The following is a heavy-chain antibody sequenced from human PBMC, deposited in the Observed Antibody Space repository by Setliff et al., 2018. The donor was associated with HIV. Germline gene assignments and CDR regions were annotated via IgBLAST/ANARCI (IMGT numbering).Heavy chain of an antibody. J-gene: IGHJ6*03. CDR1: GGSFSDYY. Sequence: SETLSLTCAVYGGSFSDYYWTWIRQSPGKGLEWIGSIYYSGSTYYNPSLKSRVTISVDTSKNQFSLKLSSVTAADTAVYYCARQGGYSGYGFYYYYYYMDVWGKGTTVTVSS. CDR3: ARQGGYSGYGFYYYYYYMDV. D-gene: IGHD5-12*01. CDR2: IYYSGST. V-gene: IGHV4-34*01.